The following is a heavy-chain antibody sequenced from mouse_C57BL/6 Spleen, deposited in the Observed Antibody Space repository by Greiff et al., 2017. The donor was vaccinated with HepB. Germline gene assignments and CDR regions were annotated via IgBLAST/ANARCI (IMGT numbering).Heavy chain of an antibody. J-gene: IGHJ1*03. Sequence: VMLVESGPELVKPGASVKISCKASGYAFSSSWMNWVKQRPGKGLEWIGRIYPGDGDTNYNGKFKGKATLTADKSSSTAYMQLSSLTSEDSAVYFCARSGYYGDWYFDDWGTGTTVTVS. CDR1: GYAFSSSW. CDR3: ARSGYYGDWYFDD. V-gene: IGHV1-82*01. CDR2: IYPGDGDT. D-gene: IGHD1-1*01.